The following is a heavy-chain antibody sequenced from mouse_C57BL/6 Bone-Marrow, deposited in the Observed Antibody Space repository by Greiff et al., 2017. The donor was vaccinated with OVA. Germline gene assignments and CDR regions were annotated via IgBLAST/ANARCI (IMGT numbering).Heavy chain of an antibody. D-gene: IGHD2-4*01. V-gene: IGHV5-6*02. CDR2: ISSGGSYT. CDR1: GFTFSSYG. CDR3: ARRGGRLGAWFAY. J-gene: IGHJ3*01. Sequence: EVMLVESGGDLVKPGGSLKLSCAASGFTFSSYGMSWVRQTPDKRLEWVATISSGGSYTYYPDSVKGRFTISRDNAKNTLYLQMSSLKSEDTAMYSCARRGGRLGAWFAYWGQGTLVTVSA.